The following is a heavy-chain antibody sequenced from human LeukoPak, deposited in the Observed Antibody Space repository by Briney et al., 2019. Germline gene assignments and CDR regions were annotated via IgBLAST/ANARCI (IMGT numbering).Heavy chain of an antibody. CDR3: SRSAYYDGSGNYYDY. V-gene: IGHV3-74*01. D-gene: IGHD3-22*01. CDR1: GFTVSSNY. Sequence: GGSLRLSCAASGFTVSSNYMSWVRQAPGKGLVWVSRISDGGSTTTYADSVKGRFTISRDNAKNTLYLQMNGLRAEDTAVYYCSRSAYYDGSGNYYDYWGQGTLVTVSS. J-gene: IGHJ4*02. CDR2: ISDGGSTT.